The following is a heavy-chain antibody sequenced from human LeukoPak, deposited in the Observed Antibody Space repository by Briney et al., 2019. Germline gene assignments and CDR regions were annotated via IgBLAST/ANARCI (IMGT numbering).Heavy chain of an antibody. CDR3: SRSSSHYYYMDV. D-gene: IGHD6-6*01. CDR2: ISGDGGST. J-gene: IGHJ6*03. V-gene: IGHV3-43*02. Sequence: GGSLRPSCAASAFTFDDYSMDWVRQAPGKGLEWVSLISGDGGSTYYADSVKGRFTISRDNAKNSLYLQMNSLSAEDTAVYYCSRSSSHYYYMDVWGKGTTVTVSS. CDR1: AFTFDDYS.